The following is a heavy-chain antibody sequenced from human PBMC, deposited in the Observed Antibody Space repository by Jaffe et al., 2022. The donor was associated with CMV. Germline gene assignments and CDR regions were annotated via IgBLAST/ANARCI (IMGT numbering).Heavy chain of an antibody. CDR1: GFTFDDYA. Sequence: EVQLVESGGGLVQPGRSLRLSCAASGFTFDDYAMHWVRQAPGKGLEWVSGISWNSGSIGYADSVKGRFTISRDNAKNSLYLQMNSLRAEDTALYYCAKGVWFGEFDPWGQGTLVTVSS. CDR3: AKGVWFGEFDP. J-gene: IGHJ5*02. D-gene: IGHD3-10*01. V-gene: IGHV3-9*01. CDR2: ISWNSGSI.